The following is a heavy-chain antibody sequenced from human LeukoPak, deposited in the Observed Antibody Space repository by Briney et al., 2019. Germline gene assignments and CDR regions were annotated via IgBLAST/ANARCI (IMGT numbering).Heavy chain of an antibody. CDR1: GFTFRNAW. CDR2: IKQDGSEK. CDR3: AREVFYYYYMDV. J-gene: IGHJ6*03. Sequence: PGGSLRLSCAASGFTFRNAWMGWVRQAPGKGLEWVANIKQDGSEKYYVDSVKGRFTISRDNAKNSLYLQMNSLRAEDTAVYYCAREVFYYYYMDVWGKGTTVSVSS. V-gene: IGHV3-7*01.